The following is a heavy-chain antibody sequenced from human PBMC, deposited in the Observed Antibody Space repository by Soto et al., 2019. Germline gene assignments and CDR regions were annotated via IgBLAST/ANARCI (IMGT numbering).Heavy chain of an antibody. V-gene: IGHV4-30-4*01. J-gene: IGHJ3*02. Sequence: SETLSLTCTVSGGSISSGDYYWSWIRQPPGKGLEWIGYIYYSGSTYYNPSLKSRVTISVDTSKNQFSLKLSSVTAADTAVFYCARSPYYYDSSGPPNAFDIWGQGTMVTV. CDR3: ARSPYYYDSSGPPNAFDI. D-gene: IGHD3-22*01. CDR2: IYYSGST. CDR1: GGSISSGDYY.